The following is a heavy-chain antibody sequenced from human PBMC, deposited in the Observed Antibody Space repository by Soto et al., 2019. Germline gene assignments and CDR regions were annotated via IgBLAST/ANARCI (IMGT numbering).Heavy chain of an antibody. D-gene: IGHD3-22*01. CDR2: IKQDGSEK. V-gene: IGHV3-7*04. J-gene: IGHJ6*02. CDR3: ARFYYDSSGYLPSPYYYYYGMDV. Sequence: EVQLVESGGGLVQPGGSLRLSCAASGFTFSSYWMSWVRQAPGKGLEWGANIKQDGSEKYYVDSVKGRFTISRDNAKNSLYLQMNSLRAADTAVYYCARFYYDSSGYLPSPYYYYYGMDVWGQGTTVTVSS. CDR1: GFTFSSYW.